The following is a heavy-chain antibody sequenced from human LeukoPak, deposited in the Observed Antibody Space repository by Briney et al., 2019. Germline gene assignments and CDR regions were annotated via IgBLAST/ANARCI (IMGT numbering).Heavy chain of an antibody. D-gene: IGHD1-1*01. CDR1: GFTFSSYE. Sequence: GGSLRLSCAASGFTFSSYEMNWVRQAPGKGLEWVSYISSSGSTIYYADSVKGRFTISRDNSKNTLYLQTNSLRAEDTAVYYCAKERRLYDAFDIWGQGTMVTVSS. CDR3: AKERRLYDAFDI. CDR2: ISSSGSTI. J-gene: IGHJ3*02. V-gene: IGHV3-48*03.